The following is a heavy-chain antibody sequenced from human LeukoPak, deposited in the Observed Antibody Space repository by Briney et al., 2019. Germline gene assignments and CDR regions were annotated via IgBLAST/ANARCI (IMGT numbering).Heavy chain of an antibody. J-gene: IGHJ6*03. V-gene: IGHV3-30*03. CDR1: GFTFSRYG. CDR2: ISYDGSNK. D-gene: IGHD6-13*01. CDR3: ARDHSSSWYYYYYMDV. Sequence: GGSLRLSCAASGFTFSRYGMHWVRQAPGKGLEWVAVISYDGSNKYYADSVKGRFTISRDNSKNTLYLQMNSLRAEDTAVYYCARDHSSSWYYYYYMDVWGKGTTVTVSS.